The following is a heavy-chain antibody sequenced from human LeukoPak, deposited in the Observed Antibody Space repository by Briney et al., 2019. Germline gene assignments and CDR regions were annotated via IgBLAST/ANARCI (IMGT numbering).Heavy chain of an antibody. CDR3: TRDREGRTWYAEIDY. D-gene: IGHD6-13*01. J-gene: IGHJ4*02. CDR2: INSDGSST. CDR1: GFTFSSYW. Sequence: GGSLRLSCAASGFTFSSYWMHWVRQAPGKGLVWVSRINSDGSSTSYADSAKGRFTISRDNAKNTLYMQMNSLRAEDTAVYYCTRDREGRTWYAEIDYWGQGTLVTVSS. V-gene: IGHV3-74*01.